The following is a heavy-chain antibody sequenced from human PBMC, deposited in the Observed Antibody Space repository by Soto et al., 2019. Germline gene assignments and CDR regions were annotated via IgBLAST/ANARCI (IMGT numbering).Heavy chain of an antibody. J-gene: IGHJ3*02. CDR3: ARRARGQSSGYYLNCFDI. CDR2: IYPDDSDT. V-gene: IGHV5-51*01. CDR1: GYTFTNYW. Sequence: VASLKLSCKASGYTFTNYWIGWVRQMPGKGLEWMGFIYPDDSDTRYSPSFQGQVTISVDKSISTAYLQWSSLKASDTAMYYCARRARGQSSGYYLNCFDIWGQGTMVTVSS. D-gene: IGHD3-22*01.